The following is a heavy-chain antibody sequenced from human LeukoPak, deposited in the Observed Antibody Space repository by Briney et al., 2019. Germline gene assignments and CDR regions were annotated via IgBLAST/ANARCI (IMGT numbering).Heavy chain of an antibody. CDR3: AAEDDFLTGYYDFDY. Sequence: SVKVSCKASGFTFARSAVQWVRQARGQRPEWIGWIVIANGNTNYAQKFQERLTITRDMSTSTAYMELSSLRSEDTAVYYCAAEDDFLTGYYDFDYWGQGTVVTVSS. V-gene: IGHV1-58*01. J-gene: IGHJ4*02. D-gene: IGHD3-9*01. CDR2: IVIANGNT. CDR1: GFTFARSA.